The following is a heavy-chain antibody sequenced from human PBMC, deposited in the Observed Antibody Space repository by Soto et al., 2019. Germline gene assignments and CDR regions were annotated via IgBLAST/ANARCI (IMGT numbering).Heavy chain of an antibody. Sequence: QVQLQESGPGLVKPSQTLSLTCTVSGDSISSGHYFWSWIRQLPGKGLEWIGNIFYNGSTYYNPSIKSRITISLDTSKSQFSLKVSSVTAADTAVYCCARDRYFDLWGRGTLVTVSS. CDR1: GDSISSGHYF. V-gene: IGHV4-31*03. CDR2: IFYNGST. J-gene: IGHJ2*01. CDR3: ARDRYFDL.